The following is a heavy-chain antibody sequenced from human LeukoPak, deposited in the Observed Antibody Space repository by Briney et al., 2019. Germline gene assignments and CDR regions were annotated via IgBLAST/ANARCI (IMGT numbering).Heavy chain of an antibody. CDR3: VKGVVVVTARAFDY. Sequence: GGSLRLSCSASGFTFSSYAMHWVRQAPGKGLEYVSAISSNGGSTYYADSVKGRFTISRDNSKNTLYLQMSSLRAEDTAVYYCVKGVVVVTARAFDYWGQGTLVTVSS. D-gene: IGHD2-21*02. V-gene: IGHV3-64D*06. CDR1: GFTFSSYA. CDR2: ISSNGGST. J-gene: IGHJ4*02.